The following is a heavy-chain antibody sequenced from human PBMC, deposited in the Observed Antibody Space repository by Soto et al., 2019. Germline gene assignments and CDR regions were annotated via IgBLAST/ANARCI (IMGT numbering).Heavy chain of an antibody. CDR2: IYYSGST. V-gene: IGHV4-61*01. Sequence: QVQLQESGPGLVKPSETLSLTCTVSGGSVSSGSYYWSWIRQPPGKGLEWIGYIYYSGSTNSQPSLKSRVTTAEDTSKNQFSLKLSSVTAADTAVYYCAGETTTVTYNWFDPWGQGTLVTVSS. J-gene: IGHJ5*02. CDR3: AGETTTVTYNWFDP. CDR1: GGSVSSGSYY. D-gene: IGHD4-17*01.